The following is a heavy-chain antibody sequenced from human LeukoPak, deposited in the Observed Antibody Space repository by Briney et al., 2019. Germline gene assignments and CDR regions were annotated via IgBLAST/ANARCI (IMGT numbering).Heavy chain of an antibody. J-gene: IGHJ5*02. D-gene: IGHD5-18*01. CDR2: IIPIFGTA. CDR1: GGTFSSYA. Sequence: ASVKVSCKASGGTFSSYAISWVRQAPGQGLEWMGRIIPIFGTANYAQKFQGRVTITTDESTSTAYMELSSLRSEDTAVYYCARDKGGHSYGPFDPWGQGTLVTVSS. V-gene: IGHV1-69*05. CDR3: ARDKGGHSYGPFDP.